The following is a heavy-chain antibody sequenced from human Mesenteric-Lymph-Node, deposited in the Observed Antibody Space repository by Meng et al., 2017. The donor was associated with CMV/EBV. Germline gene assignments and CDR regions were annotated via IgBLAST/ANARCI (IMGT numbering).Heavy chain of an antibody. CDR3: AKAILNLGFEH. V-gene: IGHV3-30*02. CDR1: GFSFSRNN. D-gene: IGHD1-26*01. J-gene: IGHJ4*02. CDR2: IVYDGSNG. Sequence: GASLKISCAASGFSFSRNNMHWVRQAPGKGLEWVAFIVYDGSNGYSVESVKGRFTISRDNSKNALCLQMNSLRAEDTAVYYCAKAILNLGFEHWGQGTLVTVSS.